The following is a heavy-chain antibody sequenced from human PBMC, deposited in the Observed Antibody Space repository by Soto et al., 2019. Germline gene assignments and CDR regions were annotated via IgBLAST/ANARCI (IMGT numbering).Heavy chain of an antibody. Sequence: ASVKVSCKASGYTLTTFFMHWVRQAPGQGLEWMGVINPGYPAGRSTTYAQKFQGRVTMTRDTSTSTVYMELRGLTSEDTAVYYCARSSGGVYGIIIEGTNWFATWGQGTLVTVSS. J-gene: IGHJ5*02. V-gene: IGHV1-46*01. D-gene: IGHD3-16*01. CDR1: GYTLTTFF. CDR3: ARSSGGVYGIIIEGTNWFAT. CDR2: INPGYPAGRST.